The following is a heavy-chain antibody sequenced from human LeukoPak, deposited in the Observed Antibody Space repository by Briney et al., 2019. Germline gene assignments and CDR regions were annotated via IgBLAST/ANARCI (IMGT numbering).Heavy chain of an antibody. CDR1: GYTFTSYD. V-gene: IGHV1-8*03. CDR2: MNPNSGNT. J-gene: IGHJ6*03. CDR3: ARRAVAYYYYYYMGV. D-gene: IGHD6-19*01. Sequence: GASVKVSCKASGYTFTSYDINWVRQATGQGLEWMGWMNPNSGNTGYAQKFQGRVTITRNTSISTAYMELSSLRSEDTAVYYCARRAVAYYYYYYMGVWGKGTTVTVSS.